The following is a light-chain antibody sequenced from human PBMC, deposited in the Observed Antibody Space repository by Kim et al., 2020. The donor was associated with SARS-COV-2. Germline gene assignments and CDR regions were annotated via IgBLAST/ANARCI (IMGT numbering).Light chain of an antibody. Sequence: QSALTQPRSVSGSPGQSVTISCTGTGSDVGAYTYISWYQQHTGKAPKLIIYSVTERPSGVPDRFSGSKSGPTASLNISGLQADDEADYYCCSFAGMYTHVFGGGTQLTVL. J-gene: IGLJ3*02. CDR2: SVT. CDR3: CSFAGMYTHV. CDR1: GSDVGAYTY. V-gene: IGLV2-11*01.